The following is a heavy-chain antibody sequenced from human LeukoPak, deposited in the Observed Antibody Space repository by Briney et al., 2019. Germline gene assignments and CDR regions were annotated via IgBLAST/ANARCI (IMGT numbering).Heavy chain of an antibody. V-gene: IGHV4-59*01. CDR3: ARGGQWPGSY. Sequence: SETLSLTCGVYSGSFSGYYWSWIRQPPGKGLEWIGYIYYSGSTNYNPSLKSRVTISVDTSKNQFSLKLSSVTAADTAVYYCARGGQWPGSYWGQGTLVTVSS. CDR2: IYYSGST. D-gene: IGHD6-19*01. J-gene: IGHJ4*02. CDR1: SGSFSGYY.